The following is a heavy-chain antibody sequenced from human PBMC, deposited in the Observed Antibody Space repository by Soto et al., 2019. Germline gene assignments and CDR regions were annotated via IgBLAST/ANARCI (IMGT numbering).Heavy chain of an antibody. V-gene: IGHV3-30*18. J-gene: IGHJ6*02. D-gene: IGHD2-2*01. CDR3: AKDLVVVPAASFYYYYYGMDV. Sequence: PGGSLRLSCVDSGFSFSNYGMHWVRQAPGKGLEWVAVISYDGSKKYYVDSVKGRLTISRDNSKNTLYLQMNSLRAEDTAVYYCAKDLVVVPAASFYYYYYGMDVWGQGTTVTVS. CDR1: GFSFSNYG. CDR2: ISYDGSKK.